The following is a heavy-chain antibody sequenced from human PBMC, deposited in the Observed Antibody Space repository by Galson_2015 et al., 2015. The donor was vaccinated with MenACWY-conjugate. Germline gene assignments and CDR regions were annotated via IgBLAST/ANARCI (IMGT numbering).Heavy chain of an antibody. V-gene: IGHV3-53*01. CDR2: IYSDALGATT. J-gene: IGHJ4*02. Sequence: SLRLSCAASGVSVSSNFMTWVRQAPGKGLEWVSVIYSDALGATTHYSDSVKGRFTSSRDNSKNTLYLQMNSLRVEDTAVYYCAREGRHVGSYSDLDYWGQGTLVTVSS. D-gene: IGHD1-26*01. CDR1: GVSVSSNF. CDR3: AREGRHVGSYSDLDY.